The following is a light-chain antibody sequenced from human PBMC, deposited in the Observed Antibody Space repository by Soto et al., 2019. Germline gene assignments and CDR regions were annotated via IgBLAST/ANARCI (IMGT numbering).Light chain of an antibody. CDR3: QQRSNWIT. Sequence: ENVLTQSPGTLSLSPGERATLSCRASQSVSSYLAWYQQKPGQAPRLLIYDASNRATGIPARFSGSGSGTDFTLTISSLEPEDFAVYYCQQRSNWITFGQGTRLAI. CDR1: QSVSSY. J-gene: IGKJ5*01. V-gene: IGKV3-11*01. CDR2: DAS.